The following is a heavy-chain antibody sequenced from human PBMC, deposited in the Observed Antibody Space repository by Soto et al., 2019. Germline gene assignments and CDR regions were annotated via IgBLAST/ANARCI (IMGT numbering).Heavy chain of an antibody. D-gene: IGHD3-3*01. CDR1: GYTFTGYY. J-gene: IGHJ6*02. V-gene: IGHV1-2*04. CDR3: ARSISITIFGVGRGGMDV. CDR2: INPNSGGT. Sequence: ASVKVSCKASGYTFTGYYMHWVRQAPGQGLEWMGWINPNSGGTNYAQKFQGWATMTRDTSISTAYMELSRLRSDDTAVYYCARSISITIFGVGRGGMDVWGQGTTVTVSS.